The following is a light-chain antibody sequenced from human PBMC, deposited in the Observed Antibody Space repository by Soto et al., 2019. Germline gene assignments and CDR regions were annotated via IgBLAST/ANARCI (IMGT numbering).Light chain of an antibody. J-gene: IGKJ3*01. CDR3: QQYGNSPPSVT. V-gene: IGKV3-20*01. Sequence: DIVLTQSPGTLSLSPGERATLSCRASQSVSSNYLAWYQQKPGQAPRLLIYGASTRATGVPDRFSGSGSGTDFTLTISRLEPEDFAVYHCQQYGNSPPSVTFGPGTKVDIK. CDR2: GAS. CDR1: QSVSSNY.